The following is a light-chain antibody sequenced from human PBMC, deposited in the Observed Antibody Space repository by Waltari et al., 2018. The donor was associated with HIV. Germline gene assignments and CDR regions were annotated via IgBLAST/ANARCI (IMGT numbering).Light chain of an antibody. CDR2: GTS. CDR3: QQRSSWPIT. V-gene: IGKV3-11*01. J-gene: IGKJ5*01. Sequence: EIVLTQSPATLSVSPGERATLSCRANQSVSSYLAWYQPKPGQAPRRLIDGTSSRATGIPARFSGSGSGTDFTLTISSLEPGDFGVYDCQQRSSWPITFGQGTRLEIK. CDR1: QSVSSY.